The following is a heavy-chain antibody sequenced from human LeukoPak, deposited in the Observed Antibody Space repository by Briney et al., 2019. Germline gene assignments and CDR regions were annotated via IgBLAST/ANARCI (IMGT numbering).Heavy chain of an antibody. D-gene: IGHD1-26*01. CDR1: GLTFSSYA. J-gene: IGHJ4*02. V-gene: IGHV3-23*01. CDR3: AKSVSPGGYVGSLNFFDD. CDR2: ISGSGGTT. Sequence: GGSLRLSCAASGLTFSSYAMSWVRQAPGKGLEWVSTISGSGGTTYYADSVEGQFTISRDNSKNTVSLQMNSLRAEDTAIYYCAKSVSPGGYVGSLNFFDDWGQGTLVTVSS.